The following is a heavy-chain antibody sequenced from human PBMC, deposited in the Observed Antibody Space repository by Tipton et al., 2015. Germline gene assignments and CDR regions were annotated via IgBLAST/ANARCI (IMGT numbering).Heavy chain of an antibody. Sequence: TLSLTCSVSGGSISSGGYYWSWVRQLPGKGLEWIGYIYYSGSTYYNPSLKSRVTISVDTSKNQFSLKLTSVTAADTAVYYCARGHYFGSGSYYRHWFDPWGQGTLVTVTS. J-gene: IGHJ5*02. V-gene: IGHV4-31*03. D-gene: IGHD3-10*01. CDR1: GGSISSGGYY. CDR3: ARGHYFGSGSYYRHWFDP. CDR2: IYYSGST.